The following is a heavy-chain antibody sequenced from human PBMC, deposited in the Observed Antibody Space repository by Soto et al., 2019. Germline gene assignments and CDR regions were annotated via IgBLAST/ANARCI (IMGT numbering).Heavy chain of an antibody. CDR1: GGSFSGYY. V-gene: IGHV4-34*01. D-gene: IGHD1-7*01. CDR3: ARGRHWYNWNFHFDY. CDR2: INHSGST. J-gene: IGHJ4*02. Sequence: PSETLSLTCAVYGGSFSGYYWSWIRQPPGKGLEWIGGINHSGSTNYNPSLKSRVTISVDTSKNQFSLKLSSVTAAETAVYYCARGRHWYNWNFHFDYWGQGTLVTASS.